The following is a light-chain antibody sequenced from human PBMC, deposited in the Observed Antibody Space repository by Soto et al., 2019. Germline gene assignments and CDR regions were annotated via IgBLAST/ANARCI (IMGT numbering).Light chain of an antibody. Sequence: DIQMTQSPSTLSGSVGDRVTITCRASQTISSWLAWYQQKPGKAPKLLIYKASTLKSGVPSRFSGSGSGTEFTLTISSLQPDDFGTYYCQQFNSYWWTFGQGTKVDIK. CDR2: KAS. V-gene: IGKV1-5*03. J-gene: IGKJ1*01. CDR1: QTISSW. CDR3: QQFNSYWWT.